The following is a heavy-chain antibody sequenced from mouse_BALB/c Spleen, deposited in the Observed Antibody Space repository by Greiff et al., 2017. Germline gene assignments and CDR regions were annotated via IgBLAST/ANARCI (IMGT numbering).Heavy chain of an antibody. D-gene: IGHD2-2*01. J-gene: IGHJ4*01. CDR1: GYSITSDYA. Sequence: EVKLMESGPGLVKPSQSLSLTCTVTGYSITSDYAWNWIRQFPGNKLEWMGYISYSGSTSYNPSLKSRISITRDTSKNQFFLQLNSVTTEDTATYYCARSLWLRRGLDYWGQGTSVTVSS. CDR2: ISYSGST. V-gene: IGHV3-2*02. CDR3: ARSLWLRRGLDY.